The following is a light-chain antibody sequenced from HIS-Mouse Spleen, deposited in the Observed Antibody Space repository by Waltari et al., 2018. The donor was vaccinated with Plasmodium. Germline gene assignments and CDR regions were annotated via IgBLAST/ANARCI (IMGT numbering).Light chain of an antibody. CDR2: AAS. CDR1: QSISSY. V-gene: IGKV1-39*01. J-gene: IGKJ1*01. CDR3: QQSYSTWT. Sequence: DIQMTQSPSSLSASVGDRVTITCRASQSISSYLNWYQQKPGKAPKLLIYAASSLKSGVPSRFSGTGSGTDFILTISSLQPEDFATYFCQQSYSTWTFGQGTKVEIK.